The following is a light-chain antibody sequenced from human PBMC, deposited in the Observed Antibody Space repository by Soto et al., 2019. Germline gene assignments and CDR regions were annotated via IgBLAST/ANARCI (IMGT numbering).Light chain of an antibody. CDR2: KAS. Sequence: DIQMTQSPSTLSASVGDRATITCRASQSISSWLAWYQQKPGKAPKVLIYKASSLESGVPSRFSGSGSGTEFTLTISSLQPDDFATYYCQQYKTYWTFGQGTKVDIK. CDR3: QQYKTYWT. V-gene: IGKV1-5*03. J-gene: IGKJ1*01. CDR1: QSISSW.